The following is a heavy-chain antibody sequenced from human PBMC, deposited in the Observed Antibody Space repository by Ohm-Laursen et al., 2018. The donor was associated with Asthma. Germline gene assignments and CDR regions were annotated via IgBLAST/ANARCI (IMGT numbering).Heavy chain of an antibody. Sequence: SLRLSCAASGFTFSTYSMHWVRQAPGKGLEWVSFISSKSSTIYSANTVKGRFTVSRDNAKNSLYLQMISLRDEDTAVYYCARAAVCDLGWDCYYGMDVWGQGTLVTVSS. CDR1: GFTFSTYS. CDR2: ISSKSSTI. D-gene: IGHD6-19*01. CDR3: ARAAVCDLGWDCYYGMDV. V-gene: IGHV3-48*02. J-gene: IGHJ6*02.